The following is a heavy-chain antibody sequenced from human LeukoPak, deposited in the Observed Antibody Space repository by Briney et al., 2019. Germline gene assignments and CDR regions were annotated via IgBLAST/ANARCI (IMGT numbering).Heavy chain of an antibody. V-gene: IGHV1-69*13. J-gene: IGHJ6*02. D-gene: IGHD6-19*01. CDR1: GYTFINYG. Sequence: SVKVSCKDSGYTFINYGVTWVRQAPGQGLEWMGGIIPIFGTANYAQKFQGRVTITADESTSTAYMELSSLRSEDTAVYYCARGDIAVAGYYYYYGMDVWGQGTTVTVSS. CDR2: IIPIFGTA. CDR3: ARGDIAVAGYYYYYGMDV.